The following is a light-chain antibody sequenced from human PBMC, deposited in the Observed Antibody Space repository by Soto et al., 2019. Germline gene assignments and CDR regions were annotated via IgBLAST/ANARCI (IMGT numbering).Light chain of an antibody. Sequence: IVFTQSPATLSLSPGARATLSCRASQSINRHLAWYQQKPGQAPRLLIYGASSRATGIPDRFSGSGSGTDFTLTISRLEPEDSAVYYCQQYGSSPTWTFGQGTKVDIK. CDR3: QQYGSSPTWT. J-gene: IGKJ1*01. CDR1: QSINRH. CDR2: GAS. V-gene: IGKV3-20*01.